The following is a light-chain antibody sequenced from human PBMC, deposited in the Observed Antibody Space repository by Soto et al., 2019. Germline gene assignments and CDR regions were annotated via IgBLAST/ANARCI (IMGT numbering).Light chain of an antibody. Sequence: VLPRSREALSLSPGEIAILSCRASQSVRSSYLAWYQRKPGQAPRLLIYGPSSRATGIPDRFSGSGSGTDFTLTISCLEPEDFAVYCCQQSGWSPVRLGEGTKVDIK. J-gene: IGKJ1*01. CDR3: QQSGWSPVR. CDR1: QSVRSSY. V-gene: IGKV3-20*01. CDR2: GPS.